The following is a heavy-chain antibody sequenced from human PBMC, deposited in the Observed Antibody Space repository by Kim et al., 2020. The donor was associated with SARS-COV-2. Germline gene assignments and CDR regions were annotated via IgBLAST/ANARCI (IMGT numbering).Heavy chain of an antibody. CDR1: GFTFNTYS. V-gene: IGHV3-21*01. J-gene: IGHJ6*02. D-gene: IGHD2-8*01. CDR3: ARGDFCPKGVCQSHGMDV. CDR2: ISSSGSYI. Sequence: GGSLRLSCAASGFTFNTYSMNWVRQAPGKVLEWVSYISSSGSYIYYADSVKGRFTISRDNAQKSLFMQMSSLRAEDTALYYCARGDFCPKGVCQSHGMDVWGQGTTVTVSS.